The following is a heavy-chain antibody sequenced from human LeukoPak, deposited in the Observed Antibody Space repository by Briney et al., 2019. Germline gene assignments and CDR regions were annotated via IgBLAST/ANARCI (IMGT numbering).Heavy chain of an antibody. V-gene: IGHV3-11*04. CDR3: ARDWRDSTGKFPNDAFDI. D-gene: IGHD3-22*01. CDR1: GFTFSDNY. CDR2: ISSSGSI. Sequence: PGGSLRLSCAASGFTFSDNYMSWIRQAPGKGLEWVSYISSSGSIYYADSVKGRFTISRDNAKSSLYLQMNSLRAEDTAVYYCARDWRDSTGKFPNDAFDIWGQGTMVTVSS. J-gene: IGHJ3*02.